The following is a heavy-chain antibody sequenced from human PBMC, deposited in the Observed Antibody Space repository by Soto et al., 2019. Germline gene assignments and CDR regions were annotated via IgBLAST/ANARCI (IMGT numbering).Heavy chain of an antibody. J-gene: IGHJ4*02. Sequence: EVQLLESGGGLVQPGGSLRLSCAASGFTFSTYAMRWVRQAPGPGLEWVSGISGSGGRTYYADSVKGRFTISRDKSKNALVRQVNSLRVEDTAVYYCAKDGGRSEGLDYWGQGTLVTVSS. D-gene: IGHD3-10*01. CDR3: AKDGGRSEGLDY. CDR2: ISGSGGRT. CDR1: GFTFSTYA. V-gene: IGHV3-23*01.